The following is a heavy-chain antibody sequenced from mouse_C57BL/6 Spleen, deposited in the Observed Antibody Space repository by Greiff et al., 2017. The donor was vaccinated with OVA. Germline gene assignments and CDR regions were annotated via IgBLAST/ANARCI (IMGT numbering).Heavy chain of an antibody. D-gene: IGHD1-1*01. V-gene: IGHV1-81*01. CDR3: APGPYYYGSSFFDY. CDR2: IYPRSGNT. Sequence: VQLQESGAELARPGASVKLSCKASGYTFTSYGISWVKQRTGQGLEWIGEIYPRSGNTYYNEKFKGKATLTADKSSSTAYMELRSLTSEDSAVYFCAPGPYYYGSSFFDYWGQGTTLTVSS. CDR1: GYTFTSYG. J-gene: IGHJ2*01.